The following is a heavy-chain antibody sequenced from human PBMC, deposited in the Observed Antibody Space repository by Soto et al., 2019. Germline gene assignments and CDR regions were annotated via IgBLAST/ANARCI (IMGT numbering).Heavy chain of an antibody. CDR3: ATTLTTSAEYFQH. J-gene: IGHJ1*01. Sequence: QAGGSLRLSCAASGFIFRNYWMSWVRQAPGKGLEWVAHIKDDGSDIHYVDSVKDRFTISRDNAKSSLILQMNSLRTEDTAVYYCATTLTTSAEYFQHWGQGTPVTVSS. CDR1: GFIFRNYW. D-gene: IGHD3-16*01. V-gene: IGHV3-7*01. CDR2: IKDDGSDI.